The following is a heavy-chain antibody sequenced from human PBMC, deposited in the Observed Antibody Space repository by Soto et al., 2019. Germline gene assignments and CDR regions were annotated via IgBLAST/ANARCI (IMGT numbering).Heavy chain of an antibody. D-gene: IGHD3-10*01. Sequence: SENVAIAFAVYGETCNGYYWSWIRQRPGKGLEWIGEINHSGSTNYNPSLKSRVTISVDTSKNQFSLKLSSVTAADTAVYYCARVWGGPFDFWGQGTMVS. CDR1: GETCNGYY. V-gene: IGHV4-34*01. J-gene: IGHJ3*01. CDR3: ARVWGGPFDF. CDR2: INHSGST.